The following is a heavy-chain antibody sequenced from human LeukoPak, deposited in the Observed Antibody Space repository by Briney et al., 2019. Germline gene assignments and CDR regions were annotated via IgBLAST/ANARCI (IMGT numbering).Heavy chain of an antibody. J-gene: IGHJ6*03. CDR3: ARAPHSPTTQYYYYYYMDV. V-gene: IGHV1-18*01. D-gene: IGHD5-12*01. CDR2: ISAYNGNT. Sequence: ASVKVSCKASGYTFTSYGISWVRQAPGQGLEWMVWISAYNGNTNYAQKLQGGVTMTTDTSTSTAYMELRSLRSDDTAVYYCARAPHSPTTQYYYYYYMDVWGKGTTVTVSS. CDR1: GYTFTSYG.